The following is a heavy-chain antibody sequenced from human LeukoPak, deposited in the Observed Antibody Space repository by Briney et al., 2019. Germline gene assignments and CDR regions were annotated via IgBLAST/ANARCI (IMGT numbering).Heavy chain of an antibody. CDR1: GFTVSSNS. Sequence: GGSLRLSCTVSGFTVSSNSMSWVRQAPGKGLEWVSFIYSDNTHYSDSVKGRFTLSRDNSKNTLYLQMNSLRAEDTAVYYCARRAGAYSHPYDYWGQGTLVTVSS. CDR3: ARRAGAYSHPYDY. J-gene: IGHJ4*02. CDR2: IYSDNT. V-gene: IGHV3-53*01. D-gene: IGHD4/OR15-4a*01.